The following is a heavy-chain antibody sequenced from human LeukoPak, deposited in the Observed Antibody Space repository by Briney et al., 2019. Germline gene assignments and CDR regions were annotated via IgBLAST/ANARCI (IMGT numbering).Heavy chain of an antibody. Sequence: GGSLRLSCAASGFTFSSYGMHWVRQAPGKGLEWVAVTWNDGSRKYYGDSVKGRFTISRDNSKNTLYLQMNSLRAEDTAVYYCARDHSSGWYYLDYWGQGTQVTVSS. CDR2: TWNDGSRK. CDR1: GFTFSSYG. CDR3: ARDHSSGWYYLDY. D-gene: IGHD3-22*01. V-gene: IGHV3-33*01. J-gene: IGHJ4*02.